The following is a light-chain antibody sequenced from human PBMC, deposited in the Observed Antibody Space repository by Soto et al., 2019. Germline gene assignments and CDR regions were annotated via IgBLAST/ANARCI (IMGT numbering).Light chain of an antibody. J-gene: IGKJ1*01. CDR1: QSISSW. CDR2: KAS. Sequence: DIQMTQSPSTLSASVGDRVTITCRASQSISSWLAWYQQKPGKAPKLLINKASSLESGVPSRFSGSGSGTEFTLTISSLQPDDFATYYCQQYKSHRQTLGQGTKVDIK. CDR3: QQYKSHRQT. V-gene: IGKV1-5*03.